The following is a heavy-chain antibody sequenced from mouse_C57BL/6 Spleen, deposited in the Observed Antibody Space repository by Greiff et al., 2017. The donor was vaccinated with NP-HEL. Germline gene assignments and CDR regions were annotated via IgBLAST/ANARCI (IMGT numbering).Heavy chain of an antibody. Sequence: VKLMESGPELVKPGASVKISCKASGYAFSSSWMNWVKQRPGKGLEWIGRIYPGDGDTNYNGKFKGKATLTADKSSSTAYMQLSSLTSEDSAVYFCANYYYGSSNYFDYWGQGTTLTVSS. CDR1: GYAFSSSW. CDR3: ANYYYGSSNYFDY. J-gene: IGHJ2*01. D-gene: IGHD1-1*01. CDR2: IYPGDGDT. V-gene: IGHV1-82*01.